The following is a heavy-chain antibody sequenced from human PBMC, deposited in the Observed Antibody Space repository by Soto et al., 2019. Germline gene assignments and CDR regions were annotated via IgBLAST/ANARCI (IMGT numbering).Heavy chain of an antibody. V-gene: IGHV1-69*06. Sequence: SVKVSCKASGGTFSSYAISWVRQAPGQGLEWMGGIIPIFGTANYAQKFQGRVTITADKSTSTAYMELSSLRSEDTAVYYCAVGMIVVVITTRGYYFDYWGQGTLVTVSS. CDR1: GGTFSSYA. CDR2: IIPIFGTA. D-gene: IGHD3-22*01. J-gene: IGHJ4*02. CDR3: AVGMIVVVITTRGYYFDY.